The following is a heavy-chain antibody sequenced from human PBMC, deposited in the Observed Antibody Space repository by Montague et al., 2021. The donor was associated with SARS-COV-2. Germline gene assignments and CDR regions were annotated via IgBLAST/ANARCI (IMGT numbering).Heavy chain of an antibody. Sequence: SETLSLTCTFSGASRSTKNYYWGWIRQPPGKGLEWIGSISYSATSYPNPSLKSRVTMSVDTSRDQLSLNLSSVTVADTAVYYCARLGITLGGVIVIRYYFDYWGQGTLVTVSS. J-gene: IGHJ4*02. V-gene: IGHV4-39*01. CDR1: GASRSTKNYY. D-gene: IGHD3-16*02. CDR3: ARLGITLGGVIVIRYYFDY. CDR2: ISYSATS.